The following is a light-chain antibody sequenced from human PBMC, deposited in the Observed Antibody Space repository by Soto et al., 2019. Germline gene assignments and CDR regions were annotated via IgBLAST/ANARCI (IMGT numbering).Light chain of an antibody. Sequence: QSVLTQPPSASGTPGQRVTISCSGSSSNIESNFVYWYQQFPGTAPRLLIDRNNQRPSGVPDRFSGSKSGTSASLAISALRSEDEADYYCTVWDDSLRGRLFGGGTKLIVL. CDR2: RNN. CDR1: SSNIESNF. J-gene: IGLJ2*01. V-gene: IGLV1-47*01. CDR3: TVWDDSLRGRL.